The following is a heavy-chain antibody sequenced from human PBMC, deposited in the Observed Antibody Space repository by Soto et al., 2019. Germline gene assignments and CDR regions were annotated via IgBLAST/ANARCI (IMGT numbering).Heavy chain of an antibody. D-gene: IGHD2-2*01. V-gene: IGHV4-30-2*01. J-gene: IGHJ4*02. CDR2: MYHSGST. CDR1: GGSISSGGYS. Sequence: QLQLQESGSGLVKPSQTLSVTCAVSGGSISSGGYSWSWIRQPPGKGLEWIGYMYHSGSTYYNPSLKSRVTISIDRSKNQFSLKLSSVTFAATAVSYCAGVPDYWGQSRLVTVS. CDR3: AGVPDY.